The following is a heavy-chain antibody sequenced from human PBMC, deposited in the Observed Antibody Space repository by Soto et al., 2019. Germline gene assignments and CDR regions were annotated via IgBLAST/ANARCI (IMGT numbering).Heavy chain of an antibody. CDR2: IIPIFGAT. J-gene: IGHJ5*01. V-gene: IGHV1-69*06. CDR1: GGTFSSYA. CDR3: ARMGGSFLDS. D-gene: IGHD1-26*01. Sequence: QVQLVQSGAEVKKPGSSVKVSCKASGGTFSSYAITWVRQAPGQGLDWMGEIIPIFGATNFAQKFQGRVTITADNSTTTAYMKLSSLTSEDTAVYYCARMGGSFLDSWGQGTLVTVSS.